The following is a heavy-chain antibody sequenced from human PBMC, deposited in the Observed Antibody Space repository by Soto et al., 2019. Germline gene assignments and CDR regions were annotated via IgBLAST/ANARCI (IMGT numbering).Heavy chain of an antibody. V-gene: IGHV4-34*01. CDR3: AREHTVDRGGLDI. Sequence: PSETLSLTCAVYGGSFSGYYWSWISQSPGKGLEWIGEIDRRGSTNYNPSLRSRVTISVDTSKNQFSLKLNSVTAADTAVYYCAREHTVDRGGLDIWGQGTTVTVSS. CDR1: GGSFSGYY. CDR2: IDRRGST. D-gene: IGHD6-19*01. J-gene: IGHJ6*02.